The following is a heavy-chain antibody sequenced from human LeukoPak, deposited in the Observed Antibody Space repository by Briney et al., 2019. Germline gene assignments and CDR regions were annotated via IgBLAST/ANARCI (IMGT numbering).Heavy chain of an antibody. V-gene: IGHV4-39*01. J-gene: IGHJ4*02. Sequence: SETLSLTCTVSGGSISSSSYYWGWIRQPPGKGLEWIGSIYYSGSTYYNPPLKSRVTISVDTSKNQFSLKLSSVTAADTAVYYCAVTAMVMWDYWGQGTLVTVSS. CDR2: IYYSGST. D-gene: IGHD5-18*01. CDR3: AVTAMVMWDY. CDR1: GGSISSSSYY.